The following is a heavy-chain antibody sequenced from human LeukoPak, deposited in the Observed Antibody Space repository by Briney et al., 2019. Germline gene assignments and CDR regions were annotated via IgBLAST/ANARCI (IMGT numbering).Heavy chain of an antibody. D-gene: IGHD1-26*01. CDR3: ARDRLVRATKYYYGMDV. CDR1: GYTLTSYA. Sequence: GASVTVSCKASGYTLTSYAMHWVRQAPGQRLEWMGWINAGNGNTKYSQKFQGRVTITRDTSASTAYMELSSLRSEDTAVYYCARDRLVRATKYYYGMDVWGQGTTVTVSS. V-gene: IGHV1-3*01. J-gene: IGHJ6*02. CDR2: INAGNGNT.